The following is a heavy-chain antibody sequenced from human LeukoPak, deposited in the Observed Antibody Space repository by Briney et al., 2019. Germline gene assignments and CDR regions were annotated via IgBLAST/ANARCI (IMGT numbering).Heavy chain of an antibody. CDR1: GFTFNRYW. CDR3: ARDNGGTWIRVYNWFDP. Sequence: GGSLRLSCAASGFTFNRYWMSWVRQAPGKGLEWVANIKQDGSEKYYVDSVKGRFTISRDNAKNSLYLQMNSLRAEDTAVYYCARDNGGTWIRVYNWFDPWGQGTLVTVSS. J-gene: IGHJ5*02. D-gene: IGHD2-8*01. CDR2: IKQDGSEK. V-gene: IGHV3-7*01.